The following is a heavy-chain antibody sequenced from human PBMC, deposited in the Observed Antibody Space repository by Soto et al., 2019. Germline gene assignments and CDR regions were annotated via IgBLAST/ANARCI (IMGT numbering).Heavy chain of an antibody. CDR2: IYYSGST. D-gene: IGHD5-12*01. V-gene: IGHV4-59*01. Sequence: PSETLSLTCAVSGGSISSYYWSWIRQPPGKGLEWIGYIYYSGSTNYNPSLKSRVTISVDTSKNQFSLKLSSVTAADTAVYYCAREDGYKGFDYWGQGTLVTVSS. CDR1: GGSISSYY. J-gene: IGHJ4*02. CDR3: AREDGYKGFDY.